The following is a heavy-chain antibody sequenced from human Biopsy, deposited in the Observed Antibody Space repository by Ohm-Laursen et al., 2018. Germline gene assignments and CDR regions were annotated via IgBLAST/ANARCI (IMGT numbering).Heavy chain of an antibody. Sequence: SETLSLTCPVYDGSFSGYYWSWLRQSPGMGLEWIGEINPSGGTNYNPSLAGRVSISLDTSKIHLALKLSSVTAADTAVYYCASVAGPRTDYYSNMDVWGRGTTVTVS. D-gene: IGHD2-2*01. CDR2: INPSGGT. CDR1: DGSFSGYY. CDR3: ASVAGPRTDYYSNMDV. J-gene: IGHJ6*02. V-gene: IGHV4-34*01.